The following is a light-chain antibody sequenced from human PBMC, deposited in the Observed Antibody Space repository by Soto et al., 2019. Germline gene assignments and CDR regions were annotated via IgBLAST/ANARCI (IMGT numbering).Light chain of an antibody. J-gene: IGKJ1*01. Sequence: DIQMTQAPSTLAASVGYRFTISCRASQSISSWLAWYQQKPGKAPKLLIYDASSLESGVPSRFSGSGSGTEFTLTISSLEPEDFATYYCQHYNTYPWTFGQGTKVDIK. CDR3: QHYNTYPWT. V-gene: IGKV1-5*01. CDR1: QSISSW. CDR2: DAS.